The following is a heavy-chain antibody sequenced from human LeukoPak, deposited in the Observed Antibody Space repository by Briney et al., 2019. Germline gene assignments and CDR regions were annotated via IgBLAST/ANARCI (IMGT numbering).Heavy chain of an antibody. CDR2: IWYDGSNK. CDR3: ARENSEPEDTAMVFFDY. Sequence: GRSLRLSCAASGFTFSSYGMHWVRQAPGKGLEWVAVIWYDGSNKYYADSVKGRFTISRDNSKNTLYLQMNSLRAEDTAVYYCARENSEPEDTAMVFFDYWGQGTLVTVSS. D-gene: IGHD5-18*01. J-gene: IGHJ4*02. CDR1: GFTFSSYG. V-gene: IGHV3-33*01.